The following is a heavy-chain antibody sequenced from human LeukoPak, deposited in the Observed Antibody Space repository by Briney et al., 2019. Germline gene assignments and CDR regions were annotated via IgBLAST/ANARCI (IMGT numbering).Heavy chain of an antibody. CDR3: ARAPDAYSYGPNYYYYMDV. CDR2: MNPNSGNT. D-gene: IGHD5-18*01. J-gene: IGHJ6*03. V-gene: IGHV1-8*01. Sequence: GASVKVSCKASGYTFTSYDINWVRQATGQGLEWMGWMNPNSGNTGYAQKFQGRVTVTRNTSISTAYMELSSLRSEDTAVYYCARAPDAYSYGPNYYYYMDVWGKGTTVTISS. CDR1: GYTFTSYD.